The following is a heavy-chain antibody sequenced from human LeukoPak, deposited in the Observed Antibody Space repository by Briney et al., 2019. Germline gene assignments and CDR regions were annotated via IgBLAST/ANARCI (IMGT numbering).Heavy chain of an antibody. CDR3: AKNSDGLAAVGS. D-gene: IGHD6-13*01. Sequence: GGSLRLSCAASRFTFSSYGMHWVRQAPGKGLEWVAFIRYDGSDKTYADFVKGRFTISRDNSRNTLYLQINGLRAEDTAVYYCAKNSDGLAAVGSWGQGTLVTVSS. CDR1: RFTFSSYG. V-gene: IGHV3-30*02. J-gene: IGHJ4*02. CDR2: IRYDGSDK.